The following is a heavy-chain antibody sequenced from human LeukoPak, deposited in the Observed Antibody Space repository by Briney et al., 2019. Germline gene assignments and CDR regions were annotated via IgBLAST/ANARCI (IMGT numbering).Heavy chain of an antibody. V-gene: IGHV1-46*01. CDR1: GYTFTSYD. J-gene: IGHJ5*02. CDR2: INPSGGST. Sequence: RASVKVSCKASGYTFTSYDINWVRQATGQGLEWMGIINPSGGSTNYAQKFQGRVTITADKSTSTAYMELSSLRSEDTAVYYCANVMTTTKGWFDPWGQGTLVTVSS. D-gene: IGHD3-16*01. CDR3: ANVMTTTKGWFDP.